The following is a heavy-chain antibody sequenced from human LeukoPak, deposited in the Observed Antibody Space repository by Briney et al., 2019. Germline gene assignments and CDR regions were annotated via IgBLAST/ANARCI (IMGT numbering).Heavy chain of an antibody. D-gene: IGHD1-26*01. V-gene: IGHV4-61*02. CDR3: ERDGPSSGTYSSSWYFDL. Sequence: PSQTLSLTCTVSGGSISSGSYYWSWIRQPAGKGMEWIGRIYSTGSTNYNPSLKSRVTISVDTSENQFSLKLSSVTAADTALYYCERDGPSSGTYSSSWYFDLWGRGTLVTVSS. J-gene: IGHJ2*01. CDR2: IYSTGST. CDR1: GGSISSGSYY.